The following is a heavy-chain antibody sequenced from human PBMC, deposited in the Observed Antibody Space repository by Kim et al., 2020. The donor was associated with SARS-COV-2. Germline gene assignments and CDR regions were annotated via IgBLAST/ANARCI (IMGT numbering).Heavy chain of an antibody. CDR2: ISWNSASI. CDR1: GFNFDDYA. CDR3: ARGLGDLSSPVGH. V-gene: IGHV3-9*01. J-gene: IGHJ4*02. Sequence: GGSLRLSCATSGFNFDDYAMQWVRQAPGKGLEWVSGISWNSASIGYADSVKGRFTISRDNAKNSLYLQMDSLRVEDTAFYYCARGLGDLSSPVGHWGQGTLVTVSS. D-gene: IGHD3-16*02.